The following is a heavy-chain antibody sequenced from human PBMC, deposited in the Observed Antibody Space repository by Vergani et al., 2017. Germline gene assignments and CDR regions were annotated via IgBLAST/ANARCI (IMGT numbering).Heavy chain of an antibody. Sequence: QVQLVQSGAEVKKPGSSVKVSCKSSGGTFSNHVLAWVRQAPGQGLEWMGGILPLFGTPTYAQRFQGRVTITADESTTTAYMELTSLTSEDSAIYYCARADLGSGSSRTGYYYYGMDVWGQGTTVTVSS. CDR2: ILPLFGTP. J-gene: IGHJ6*02. D-gene: IGHD3-10*01. V-gene: IGHV1-69*01. CDR1: GGTFSNHV. CDR3: ARADLGSGSSRTGYYYYGMDV.